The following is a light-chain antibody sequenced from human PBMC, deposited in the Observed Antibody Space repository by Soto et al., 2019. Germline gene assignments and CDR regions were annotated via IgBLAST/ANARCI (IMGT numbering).Light chain of an antibody. CDR2: DVN. CDR3: SSHSSSSTLVV. Sequence: QSALTQPASMSGSPGQSITISCTGTSSDVGGYNYVSWYRQHPGKAPKLMIYDVNNRPSGVSNRFSGSKSGNTASLTISGLQAEDEADYYCSSHSSSSTLVVFGGGTKGTVL. V-gene: IGLV2-14*03. CDR1: SSDVGGYNY. J-gene: IGLJ2*01.